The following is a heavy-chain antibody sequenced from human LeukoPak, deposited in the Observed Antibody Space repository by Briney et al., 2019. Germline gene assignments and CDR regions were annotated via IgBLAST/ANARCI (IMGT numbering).Heavy chain of an antibody. CDR1: GFTFSSYS. D-gene: IGHD3-22*01. CDR3: ARDEITMRGFDI. J-gene: IGHJ3*02. V-gene: IGHV3-48*02. Sequence: GGSLRLSCAASGFTFSSYSMNWVRQAPGKGQEWVSYISGSSSTIYYADSVKGRFAISRDNAKNSLFLQMNSLRDEDTAVYYCARDEITMRGFDIWGQGTLVTVSS. CDR2: ISGSSSTI.